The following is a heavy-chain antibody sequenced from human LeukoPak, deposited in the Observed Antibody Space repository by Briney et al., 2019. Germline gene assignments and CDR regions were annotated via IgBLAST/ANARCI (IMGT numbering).Heavy chain of an antibody. Sequence: SETLSLTCTVSGGSISSYCWSWIRQPPGKGPEWIGYIYYSGSTNYNPSLKSRVTISVDTSKNQFSLKLSSVTAADTAVYYCARLDVDTAMVTWFDPWGQGTLVTVSS. CDR2: IYYSGST. CDR3: ARLDVDTAMVTWFDP. J-gene: IGHJ5*02. CDR1: GGSISSYC. D-gene: IGHD5-18*01. V-gene: IGHV4-59*08.